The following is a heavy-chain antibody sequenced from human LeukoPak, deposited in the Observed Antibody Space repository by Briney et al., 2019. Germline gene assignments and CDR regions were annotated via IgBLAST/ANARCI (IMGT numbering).Heavy chain of an antibody. CDR3: ARRGVFGYSHDL. V-gene: IGHV7-4-1*02. D-gene: IGHD5-18*01. CDR1: GYTFTNYA. J-gene: IGHJ2*01. Sequence: ASVKVSCKASGYTFTNYAMNWVRQAPGQGLEWMGWINTNTGNSTYAQGFTGRFVLSLDTSVSTAYLQISGLKAGDTAVYYCARRGVFGYSHDLWGRGTLVTVSS. CDR2: INTNTGNS.